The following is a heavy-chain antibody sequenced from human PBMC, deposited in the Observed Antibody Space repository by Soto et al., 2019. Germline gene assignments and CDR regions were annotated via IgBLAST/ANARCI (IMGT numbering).Heavy chain of an antibody. J-gene: IGHJ4*02. V-gene: IGHV3-23*01. Sequence: EVQLLESGGGLVQPGGSLRLSCAASGFTFSSYAMRWVRQAPGKGLEWVSAISGSGDSTYYADSVKGRFTVSRDNSKNTLYLRMSSLRAADAAVYSGARRGSGGYYDSWGEGTLVTVCS. CDR3: ARRGSGGYYDS. D-gene: IGHD6-19*01. CDR1: GFTFSSYA. CDR2: ISGSGDST.